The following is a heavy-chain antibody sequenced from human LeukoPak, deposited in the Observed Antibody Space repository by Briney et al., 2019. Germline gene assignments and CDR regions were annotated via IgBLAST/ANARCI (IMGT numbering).Heavy chain of an antibody. Sequence: SETLSLTCTVSGGSISNYYWNWIRQSPGKGLEWIGYILSSGSTHHNPSLTSRISLSVDTSKNQFSLKLSSVTAADTAVYYCALDYYGSGSHRGFDYWGQGTLVTVSS. V-gene: IGHV4-4*09. D-gene: IGHD3-10*01. CDR3: ALDYYGSGSHRGFDY. J-gene: IGHJ4*02. CDR2: ILSSGST. CDR1: GGSISNYY.